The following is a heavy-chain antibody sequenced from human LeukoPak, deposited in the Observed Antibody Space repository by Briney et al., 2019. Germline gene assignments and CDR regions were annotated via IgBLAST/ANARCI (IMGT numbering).Heavy chain of an antibody. CDR1: GFTFSSYG. V-gene: IGHV3-33*01. J-gene: IGHJ3*02. CDR2: IWYDGSNK. Sequence: GGSLRLSCAASGFTFSSYGMHWVRQAPGKGLEWVAVIWYDGSNKYYADSVKGRFTISRDNSKNTLYLQMNSLRAEDTAVYYCARDQRVYAFVFDAFDIWGQGTMVTVS. D-gene: IGHD2-8*01. CDR3: ARDQRVYAFVFDAFDI.